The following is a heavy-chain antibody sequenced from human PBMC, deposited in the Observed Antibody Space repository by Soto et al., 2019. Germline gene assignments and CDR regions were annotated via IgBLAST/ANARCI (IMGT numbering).Heavy chain of an antibody. Sequence: QVQLVQSGAEVKKPGSSVKVSCKASGGTFSGYAISWVRQAPGQGLEWMGGIIPIFGTANYAQKFQGRVTITADESTSTAYMELSSLRSEDTAVYYCAREPRTRSAARPYYLDYWGQGTLVTVSS. D-gene: IGHD3-10*01. CDR2: IIPIFGTA. CDR1: GGTFSGYA. J-gene: IGHJ4*02. CDR3: AREPRTRSAARPYYLDY. V-gene: IGHV1-69*01.